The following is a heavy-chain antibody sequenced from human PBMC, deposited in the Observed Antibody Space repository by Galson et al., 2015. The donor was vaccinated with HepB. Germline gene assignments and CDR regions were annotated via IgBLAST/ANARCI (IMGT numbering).Heavy chain of an antibody. J-gene: IGHJ3*02. CDR2: IYSGGST. CDR1: GFTVSSNY. CDR3: VSRRGRYCSGGSCYSFGGGGAFDI. V-gene: IGHV3-53*01. D-gene: IGHD2-15*01. Sequence: SLRLSCAASGFTVSSNYMSWVRQAPGKGLEWVSVIYSGGSTYYADSVKGRFTISRDNSKNTLYLQMNSLRAEDTAVYYCVSRRGRYCSGGSCYSFGGGGAFDIWGQGTMVTVSS.